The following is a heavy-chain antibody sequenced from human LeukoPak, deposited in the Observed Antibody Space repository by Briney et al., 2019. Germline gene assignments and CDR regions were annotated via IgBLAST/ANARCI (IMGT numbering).Heavy chain of an antibody. Sequence: GGSLRLSCAASGFIFRNYAMSWVRQAPGKGLEWVSAITGSGDTTYYADSVKVRFTISRDNSKNTLYVEMNTLRAEDTAVYYCAKWGDYDILTGYYVSDFWGQGTLVTVSS. D-gene: IGHD3-9*01. CDR3: AKWGDYDILTGYYVSDF. J-gene: IGHJ4*02. CDR2: ITGSGDTT. V-gene: IGHV3-23*01. CDR1: GFIFRNYA.